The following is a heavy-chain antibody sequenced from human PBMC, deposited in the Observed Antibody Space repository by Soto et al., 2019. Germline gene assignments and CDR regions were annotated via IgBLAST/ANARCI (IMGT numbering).Heavy chain of an antibody. V-gene: IGHV3-23*01. CDR3: VKWTGRYCSGGRCYLDDPFDY. CDR1: GFTFSNYA. J-gene: IGHJ4*02. Sequence: EVHLLESGGDLVQPGGSLRLSCAASGFTFSNYAMSWVRQAPGKGLDWVSGISGSAASTFYADSVKGRFTISRDNSKITLYLQMNSLRAEDTAVYYCVKWTGRYCSGGRCYLDDPFDYWGQGTLVTVSS. CDR2: ISGSAAST. D-gene: IGHD2-15*01.